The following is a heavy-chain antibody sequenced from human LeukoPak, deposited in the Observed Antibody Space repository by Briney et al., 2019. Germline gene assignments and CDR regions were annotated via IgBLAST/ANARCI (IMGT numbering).Heavy chain of an antibody. J-gene: IGHJ4*02. D-gene: IGHD4-17*01. CDR2: ICYGGST. CDR3: ARRGRLRSIDY. CDR1: SGSISCYY. V-gene: IGHV4-59*08. Sequence: PSETLSLTCTVSSGSISCYYWSWIRQPPGKGLEWIGYICYGGSTNYNPSLKSRVTISVDTSKNQFSLNLSSVTAADTAVYYCARRGRLRSIDYWGQGNLVTVSS.